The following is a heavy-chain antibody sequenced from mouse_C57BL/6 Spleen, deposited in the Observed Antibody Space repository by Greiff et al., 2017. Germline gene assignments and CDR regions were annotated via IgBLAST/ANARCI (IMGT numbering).Heavy chain of an antibody. D-gene: IGHD4-1*01. CDR3: ARTGTKYY. V-gene: IGHV1-26*01. CDR2: INPNNGGT. J-gene: IGHJ2*01. CDR1: GYTFTDYY. Sequence: EVQLQQSGPELVKPGASVKISCKASGYTFTDYYMNWVKQSHGKSLEWIGDINPNNGGTSYNQKFKGKATLTVDKSSSTAYMELRSLTSEDSAVYYCARTGTKYYWGKVTTLTVSS.